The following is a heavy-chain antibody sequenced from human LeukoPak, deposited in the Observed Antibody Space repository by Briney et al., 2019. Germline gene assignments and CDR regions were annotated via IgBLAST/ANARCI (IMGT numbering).Heavy chain of an antibody. D-gene: IGHD6-13*01. J-gene: IGHJ4*02. CDR2: IYYSGST. CDR3: ARQGGSSSSSWSY. V-gene: IGHV4-59*08. Sequence: SETLSLTCTVSGGSISSYYWSWIRQPPGKGLEWIGYIYYSGSTYYNPSLKSRVTISVDTSKNQFSLKLSSVTAADTAVYYCARQGGSSSSSWSYWGQGTLVTVSS. CDR1: GGSISSYY.